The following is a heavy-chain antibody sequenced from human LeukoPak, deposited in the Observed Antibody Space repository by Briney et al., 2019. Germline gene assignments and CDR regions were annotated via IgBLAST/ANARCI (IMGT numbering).Heavy chain of an antibody. V-gene: IGHV3-23*01. D-gene: IGHD2-2*02. CDR2: ISGSGGRT. J-gene: IGHJ3*02. CDR1: GFTFSSYV. CDR3: ARDGYCSSTSCYNAFDI. Sequence: GGSLRLSCAVSGFTFSSYVMTWVRQVPGKGLEWVSGISGSGGRTYYADSVKGRFTISRDSSKNTVYLQMNSLRAEDTAVYYCARDGYCSSTSCYNAFDIWGQGTMVAVSS.